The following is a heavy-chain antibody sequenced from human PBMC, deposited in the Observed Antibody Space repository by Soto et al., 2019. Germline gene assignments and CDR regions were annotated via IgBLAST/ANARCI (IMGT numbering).Heavy chain of an antibody. V-gene: IGHV3-53*01. CDR1: GFTVSSNY. CDR2: IYSGGST. Sequence: HPGGSLRLSCAASGFTVSSNYMSWVRQAPGKGLEWVSVIYSGGSTYYADSVKGRFTISRDNSKNTLFLQMNSLRAEDTAVYYCASMGIQLWFAYYYYGLDVWGQGTTVTVSS. CDR3: ASMGIQLWFAYYYYGLDV. J-gene: IGHJ6*02. D-gene: IGHD5-18*01.